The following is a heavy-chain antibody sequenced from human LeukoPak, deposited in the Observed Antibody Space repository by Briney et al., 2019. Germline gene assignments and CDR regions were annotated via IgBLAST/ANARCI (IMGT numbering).Heavy chain of an antibody. V-gene: IGHV1-8*03. CDR2: MNPKSGNT. Sequence: APVKVSCKASGYTFTRYDINWVRQATGQGLEWMGWMNPKSGNTGHAQKFQGRVTITRDTSISTVYMELSSLRSEDTAVYYCAKSSFYCSSTNCPWGGDFDYWGQGTLVTVSS. D-gene: IGHD2-2*01. CDR1: GYTFTRYD. CDR3: AKSSFYCSSTNCPWGGDFDY. J-gene: IGHJ4*02.